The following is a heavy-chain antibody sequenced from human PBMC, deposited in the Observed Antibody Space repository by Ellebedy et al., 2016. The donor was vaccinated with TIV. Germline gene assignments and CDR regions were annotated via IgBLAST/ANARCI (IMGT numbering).Heavy chain of an antibody. Sequence: PGGSLRLSCAASGFTFSSNAMSWVRQAPGKGLEWVSAISGSGVNTYYENSVKGRFTISRDNSKNTLYLEMNSLRAEDTAVYYCAKEVLVGVTPGVDYWGQGTLVTVSS. CDR2: ISGSGVNT. J-gene: IGHJ4*02. CDR1: GFTFSSNA. CDR3: AKEVLVGVTPGVDY. D-gene: IGHD1-26*01. V-gene: IGHV3-23*01.